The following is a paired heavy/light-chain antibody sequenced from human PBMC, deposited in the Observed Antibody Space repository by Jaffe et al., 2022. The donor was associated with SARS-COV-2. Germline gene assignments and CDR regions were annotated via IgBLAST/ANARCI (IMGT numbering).Light chain of an antibody. V-gene: IGKV3-11*01. CDR3: QQRSNWPRT. CDR1: QSVSSY. Sequence: EIVLTQSPGTLSLSPGERATLSCRASQSVSSYLAWYQQKPGQAPRLLIYDTSNRAAGIPARFSGSGSGTDFTLTISSLEPEDFAVYYCQQRSNWPRTFGQGTKLEI. CDR2: DTS. J-gene: IGKJ2*01.
Heavy chain of an antibody. CDR3: ANDGGDYRSGWSGVNSDY. CDR1: GFTFSNYW. V-gene: IGHV3-30*18. J-gene: IGHJ4*02. D-gene: IGHD6-19*01. CDR2: ISYDGGRQ. Sequence: QVQLVESGGGVVQPGRSLRLSCAASGFTFSNYWMHWVRQAPGKGLEWVAVISYDGGRQYYADSVKGRFTISRDNSKDTVFLQMNSLRPEDTSVYYCANDGGDYRSGWSGVNSDYWGQGTLVTVSS.